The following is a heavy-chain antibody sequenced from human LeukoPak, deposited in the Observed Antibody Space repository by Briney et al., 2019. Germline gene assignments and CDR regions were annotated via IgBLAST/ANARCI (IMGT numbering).Heavy chain of an antibody. CDR1: GGSFSGYY. CDR3: AREESRITMVRGATPTNWFDP. CDR2: INHSGST. Sequence: SETPSLTCAVYGGSFSGYYWSWIRQPPGKGLEWIGEINHSGSTNYNPSLKSRVTISVDTSKNQFSLKLSSVTAADTAVYYCAREESRITMVRGATPTNWFDPWGQGTLVTVSS. J-gene: IGHJ5*02. D-gene: IGHD3-10*01. V-gene: IGHV4-34*01.